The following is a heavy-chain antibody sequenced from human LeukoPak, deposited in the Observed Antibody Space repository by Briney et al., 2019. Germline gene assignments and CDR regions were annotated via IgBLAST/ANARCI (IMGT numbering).Heavy chain of an antibody. Sequence: GGSLRLSCAASGFTFSSYWMSWVRRARGKGLEWVASIKRDGSEKYYVDSVKGRFTISRDNAKNSLYLQMNSLRAEDTAVYYCARVSDYDILTGYYGGSWFDPWGQGTLVTVSS. CDR1: GFTFSSYW. CDR3: ARVSDYDILTGYYGGSWFDP. D-gene: IGHD3-9*01. J-gene: IGHJ5*02. V-gene: IGHV3-7*04. CDR2: IKRDGSEK.